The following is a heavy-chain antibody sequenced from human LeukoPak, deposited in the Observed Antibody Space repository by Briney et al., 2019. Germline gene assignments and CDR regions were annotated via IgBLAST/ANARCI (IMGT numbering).Heavy chain of an antibody. CDR1: GFTFSSYA. V-gene: IGHV3-23*01. Sequence: PGGSLRLSCAASGFTFSSYAMSWVRQASGKGLEWVSAISGSGGSTYYADSVKGRFTISRDNSKNTLYLQMNSLRAEDTAVYYCAKRRTHRGDYFDYWGQGTLVTVSS. CDR3: AKRRTHRGDYFDY. CDR2: ISGSGGST. J-gene: IGHJ4*02. D-gene: IGHD3-10*01.